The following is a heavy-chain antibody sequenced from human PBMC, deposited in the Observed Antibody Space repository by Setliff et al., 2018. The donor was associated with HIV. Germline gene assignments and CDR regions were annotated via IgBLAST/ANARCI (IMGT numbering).Heavy chain of an antibody. V-gene: IGHV4-59*11. CDR3: ARVPRQLLKGAAAYFDY. Sequence: LSLTCTVSGGSIRSHYWSWIRQPPGKGLEWIGNIYYSGSTNYNPSLKSRVTISVDTSKNQFSLRLNSVTAADTAAYYCARVPRQLLKGAAAYFDYWGQGTLVT. D-gene: IGHD5-18*01. CDR2: IYYSGST. J-gene: IGHJ4*02. CDR1: GGSIRSHY.